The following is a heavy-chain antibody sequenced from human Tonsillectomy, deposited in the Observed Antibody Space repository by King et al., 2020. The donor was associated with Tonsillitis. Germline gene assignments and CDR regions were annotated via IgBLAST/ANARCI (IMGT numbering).Heavy chain of an antibody. V-gene: IGHV3-9*01. J-gene: IGHJ6*03. CDR2: ISWNIGTR. CDR1: GFDLDDYA. D-gene: IGHD3-10*01. Sequence: VQLVESGGGLVQPGRSLRLSCAATGFDLDDYAMHWVRQVPGKGLEWISGISWNIGTRAYADSVKGRFTMSRDNAKNSLYLQMNSLRPEDTALYYCAKDRDSGIRAYYMDVWGKGTTVTVSS. CDR3: AKDRDSGIRAYYMDV.